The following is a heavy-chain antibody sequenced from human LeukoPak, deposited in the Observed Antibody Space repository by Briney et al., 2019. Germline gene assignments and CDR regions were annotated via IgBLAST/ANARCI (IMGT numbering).Heavy chain of an antibody. CDR1: GFTFSSYA. CDR3: AKRHLTADRGLDY. Sequence: LSGGSLRLSCAASGFTFSSYAMSWLRQAPEKGLEWVSGISSSGGSTYYADSVKGRFTISRDNSKTTLYLQMNSLRAEDTALYYCAKRHLTADRGLDYWGQGTLVTVSS. CDR2: ISSSGGST. D-gene: IGHD1-14*01. J-gene: IGHJ4*02. V-gene: IGHV3-23*01.